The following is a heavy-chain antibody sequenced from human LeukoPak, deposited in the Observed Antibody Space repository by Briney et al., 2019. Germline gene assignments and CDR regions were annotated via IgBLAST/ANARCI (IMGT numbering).Heavy chain of an antibody. CDR1: GFTFSSYG. V-gene: IGHV3-30*02. J-gene: IGHJ4*02. D-gene: IGHD6-25*01. Sequence: GGSLRLSCAASGFTFSSYGMHWVRQAPGKGLEWVAFIRYDGSNKYYADSVKGRSTISRDNAKNSLYLQMNSLRAEDTAVYYCARELSSGFDYWGQGTLVTVSS. CDR2: IRYDGSNK. CDR3: ARELSSGFDY.